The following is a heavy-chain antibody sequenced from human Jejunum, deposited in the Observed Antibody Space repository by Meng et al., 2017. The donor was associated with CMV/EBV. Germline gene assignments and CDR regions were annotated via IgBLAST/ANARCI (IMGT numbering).Heavy chain of an antibody. D-gene: IGHD1-26*01. V-gene: IGHV1-2*02. J-gene: IGHJ4*02. Sequence: SEYTFIDYYMHWVRQAPGQGLEWMGWINPNTGDTNYAQKFQGRVTMTRDMSINTVYMELTRLRSDDTAVYYCAKDGGSYLDYYFDYWGQGTLVTV. CDR1: EYTFIDYY. CDR2: INPNTGDT. CDR3: AKDGGSYLDYYFDY.